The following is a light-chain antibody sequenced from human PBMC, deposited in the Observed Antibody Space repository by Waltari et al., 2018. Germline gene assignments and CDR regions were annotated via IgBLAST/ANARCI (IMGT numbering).Light chain of an antibody. CDR2: KVN. V-gene: IGLV2-14*01. J-gene: IGLJ3*02. CDR1: SSDVGFYDF. Sequence: QSALTQPASVSGSPGQSITISCTGTSSDVGFYDFVSWFQQHPSKTPKVMIYKVNNRPPGVSYRFSGSKSATTASLTISGLQAEDEADYYCSSYTRRSYWVFGGGTQLTVL. CDR3: SSYTRRSYWV.